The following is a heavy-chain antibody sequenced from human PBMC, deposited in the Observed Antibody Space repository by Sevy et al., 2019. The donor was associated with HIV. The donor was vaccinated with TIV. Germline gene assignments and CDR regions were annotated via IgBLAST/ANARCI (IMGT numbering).Heavy chain of an antibody. D-gene: IGHD3-10*01. J-gene: IGHJ6*02. CDR1: GFTFSSYW. CDR2: IKQDGSEK. Sequence: GGSLRLSCAASGFTFSSYWMSWVRQAPGKGLEWVANIKQDGSEKYYVDSVKGRFTISRDNAKNSLYLQMNSLRAEDTAVYYCVRDQGITMVRGVMYYYYGMDVWGQGTTVTVSS. V-gene: IGHV3-7*01. CDR3: VRDQGITMVRGVMYYYYGMDV.